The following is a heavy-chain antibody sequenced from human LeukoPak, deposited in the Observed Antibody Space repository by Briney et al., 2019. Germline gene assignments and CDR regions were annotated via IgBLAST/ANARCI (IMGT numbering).Heavy chain of an antibody. CDR3: ARDPEVATPGYTFDF. CDR1: GDSISGYY. J-gene: IGHJ3*01. CDR2: ISNNWRT. V-gene: IGHV4-4*08. Sequence: SETLSLTCTVAGDSISGYYWSWLRQPPGKGLEWIGYISNNWRTDYNPSLKSRVTISADTSKNQFSLKLSSVTAADTAMYYCARDPEVATPGYTFDFWGLGTMVTVSS. D-gene: IGHD2-2*02.